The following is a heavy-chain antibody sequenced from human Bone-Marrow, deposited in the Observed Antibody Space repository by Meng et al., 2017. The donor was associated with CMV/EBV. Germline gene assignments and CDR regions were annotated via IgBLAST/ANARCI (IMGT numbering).Heavy chain of an antibody. D-gene: IGHD2-2*02. CDR3: AKGGIPAAIGSGFDP. J-gene: IGHJ5*02. Sequence: AGFTFNSNAMSWVRQAPGKGLEWVSVISGSGGSTYYADSVKGRFTISRDNSKNSVYMQMNSLRAEDTAVYYCAKGGIPAAIGSGFDPWGQGTLVTVSS. CDR1: GFTFNSNA. V-gene: IGHV3-23*01. CDR2: ISGSGGST.